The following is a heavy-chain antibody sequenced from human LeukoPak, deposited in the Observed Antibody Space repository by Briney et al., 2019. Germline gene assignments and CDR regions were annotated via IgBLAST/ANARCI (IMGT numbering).Heavy chain of an antibody. D-gene: IGHD7-27*01. Sequence: ASVKVSCKASGYTFTGYYMHWVRQAPGQGLEWMGWINPNSGGTNYAQKLQGRVTMTTDTSTSTAYMELRSLRSDDTAVYYCARGFQLGYYFDYWGQGTLVTVSS. CDR2: INPNSGGT. CDR3: ARGFQLGYYFDY. V-gene: IGHV1-2*02. J-gene: IGHJ4*02. CDR1: GYTFTGYY.